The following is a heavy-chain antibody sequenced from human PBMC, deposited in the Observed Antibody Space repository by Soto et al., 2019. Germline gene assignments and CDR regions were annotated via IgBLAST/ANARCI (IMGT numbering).Heavy chain of an antibody. J-gene: IGHJ6*02. CDR1: GFTVSSNY. Sequence: GGSLRLSCAASGFTVSSNYMSWVRQAPGKGLEWVSAISGSGGSTYYADNVKGRFTIYRDNSKNTLYLKMNSLRAEDTVVYYCLAAAGRYYYYGMDVWGQGTTVTVSS. D-gene: IGHD6-13*01. CDR2: ISGSGGST. CDR3: LAAAGRYYYYGMDV. V-gene: IGHV3-23*01.